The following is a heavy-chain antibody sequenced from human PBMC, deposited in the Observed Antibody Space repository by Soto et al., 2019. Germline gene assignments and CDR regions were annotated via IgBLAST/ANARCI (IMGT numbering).Heavy chain of an antibody. Sequence: SVKVSCKASGGTFSSYAISWVRQAPGQGXEWMGGIIPIFGTANYAQKFQGRVTITADESTSTAYMELSSLRSEDTAVYYCARGSADCSSTSCYQFGMDVWGQGTTVTVSS. V-gene: IGHV1-69*13. CDR2: IIPIFGTA. CDR3: ARGSADCSSTSCYQFGMDV. J-gene: IGHJ6*02. D-gene: IGHD2-2*01. CDR1: GGTFSSYA.